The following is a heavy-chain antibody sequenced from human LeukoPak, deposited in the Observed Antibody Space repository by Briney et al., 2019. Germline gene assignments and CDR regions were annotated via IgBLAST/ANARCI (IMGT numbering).Heavy chain of an antibody. CDR3: TRWSDGSGSYSDY. V-gene: IGHV3-73*01. Sequence: GGSLRLSCTGSGFTFSGSAIHWVRRASGKGLEWVGRIRSKANSYATAYAASVKGRFTISRDDSKNTADLQMNSLKTEDTAVYYCTRWSDGSGSYSDYWGQGTLVTVSS. D-gene: IGHD3-10*01. CDR1: GFTFSGSA. J-gene: IGHJ4*02. CDR2: IRSKANSYAT.